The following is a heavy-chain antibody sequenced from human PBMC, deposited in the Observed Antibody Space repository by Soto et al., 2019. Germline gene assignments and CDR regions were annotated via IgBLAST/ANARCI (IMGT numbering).Heavy chain of an antibody. J-gene: IGHJ5*02. V-gene: IGHV1-18*01. CDR2: ISAYNGNT. D-gene: IGHD5-12*01. Sequence: ASVKVSCKASGGTFSNSAISWVRQAPGQGLEWMGWISAYNGNTNYAQKLQGRVTMATDTSTSTAYMELRSLRSDDTAVYYCARERGYSGYDPHNWFDPWGQGTLVTVSS. CDR1: GGTFSNSA. CDR3: ARERGYSGYDPHNWFDP.